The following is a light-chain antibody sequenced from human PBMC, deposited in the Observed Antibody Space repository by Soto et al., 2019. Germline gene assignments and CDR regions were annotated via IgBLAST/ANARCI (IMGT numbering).Light chain of an antibody. V-gene: IGKV3-15*01. J-gene: IGKJ1*01. CDR2: GAS. Sequence: EIVMTQSPATLSVSPGERATLSCRASQSVSSNLAWYQQKPGHAPRLLIYGASTRATGIPARSSGSGSGTEFALTISSRQSANFAVYYCQQCTNWRPRRFGEGTKVEI. CDR3: QQCTNWRPRR. CDR1: QSVSSN.